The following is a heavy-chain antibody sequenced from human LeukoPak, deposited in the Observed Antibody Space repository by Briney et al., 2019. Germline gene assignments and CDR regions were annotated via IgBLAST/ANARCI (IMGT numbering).Heavy chain of an antibody. CDR3: ARHTGLGGLY. Sequence: GGSLRLSCAASGFTFSSYTMNWVRHAPGKGLEWVSSISSSSSYIYYADSVKGRFTISRDNAKNSLYLQMNSLRAEDTAVYYCARHTGLGGLYWGQGTLVTVSS. V-gene: IGHV3-21*01. CDR1: GFTFSSYT. CDR2: ISSSSSYI. J-gene: IGHJ4*02. D-gene: IGHD4-23*01.